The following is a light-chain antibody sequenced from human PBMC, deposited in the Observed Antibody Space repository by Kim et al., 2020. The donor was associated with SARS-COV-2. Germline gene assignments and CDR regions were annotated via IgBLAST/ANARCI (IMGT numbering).Light chain of an antibody. CDR1: SLRKYY. CDR3: SSRDSSGDNVV. V-gene: IGLV3-19*01. CDR2: DKN. Sequence: ALGRQVRSTRQEDSLRKYYATWWQQKPRQAATLVLNDKNNRPSGIPDRCSGCASGNTTSLTITGAQAEDEADYYCSSRDSSGDNVVFGGGTQLTVL. J-gene: IGLJ3*02.